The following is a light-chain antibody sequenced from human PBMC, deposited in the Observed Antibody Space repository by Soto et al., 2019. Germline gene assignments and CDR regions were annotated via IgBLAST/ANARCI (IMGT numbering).Light chain of an antibody. V-gene: IGKV3-20*01. CDR1: QSVSSRY. CDR3: QQYGSSWT. CDR2: GAS. Sequence: EIVLTQSPGTLSLSPGDRATLACRASQSVSSRYLAWYQQTPGQAPRLLIYGASHRATGIPDRFSGSGSGTDFTLTINRLEPEDFALYYCQQYGSSWTFGQGTKVDIK. J-gene: IGKJ1*01.